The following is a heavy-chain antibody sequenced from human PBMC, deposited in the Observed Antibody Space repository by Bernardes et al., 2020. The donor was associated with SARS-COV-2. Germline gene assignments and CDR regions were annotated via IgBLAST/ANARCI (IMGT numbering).Heavy chain of an antibody. V-gene: IGHV5-51*01. D-gene: IGHD1-26*01. Sequence: GESLKISCKGSGYRCASYWIGWVRQMPGKGLELVGVIYPGDSETTYSPTFQGHVTISVDKSINTAYLQWSSLRASDTATYYCARRTSGSGSQSWFDPWGQGTLVTVSS. CDR1: GYRCASYW. CDR3: ARRTSGSGSQSWFDP. J-gene: IGHJ5*02. CDR2: IYPGDSET.